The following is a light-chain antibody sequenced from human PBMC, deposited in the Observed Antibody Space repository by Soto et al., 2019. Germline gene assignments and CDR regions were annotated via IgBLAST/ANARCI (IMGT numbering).Light chain of an antibody. Sequence: QSALTQPASVSGSPGQSITISCTGTGSDIGNYNYVSWYQQYPGKAPKLMIYGVSNRPSGVSNRFSGSKSGNAASLTISGLQAEDEADYYRSSYTSYTTLWVFGGGTKLTVL. CDR2: GVS. J-gene: IGLJ3*02. CDR1: GSDIGNYNY. V-gene: IGLV2-14*01. CDR3: SSYTSYTTLWV.